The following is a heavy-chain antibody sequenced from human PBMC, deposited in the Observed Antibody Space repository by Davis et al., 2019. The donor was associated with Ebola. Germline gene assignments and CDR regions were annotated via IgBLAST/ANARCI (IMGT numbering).Heavy chain of an antibody. CDR2: IWYDGSNK. D-gene: IGHD2-21*01. CDR3: ARSLLYSYYYGMDV. V-gene: IGHV3-33*08. CDR1: GFTFSSYG. J-gene: IGHJ6*02. Sequence: GGSLRLSCAASGFTFSSYGMHWVRQAPGKGLEWVAVIWYDGSNKYYADSVKGRFTISRDNSKNTLYLQMNSLRAEDTAVYYCARSLLYSYYYGMDVWGQGTTVTVSS.